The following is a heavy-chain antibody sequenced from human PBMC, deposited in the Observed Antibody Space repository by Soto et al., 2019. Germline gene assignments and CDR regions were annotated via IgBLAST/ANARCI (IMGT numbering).Heavy chain of an antibody. D-gene: IGHD3-16*01. CDR3: ARGGGPYVWFNEF. CDR2: IIPVFGTT. Sequence: SVKVSCKDSGGLFSSFAISWVRQAPGQGLEWMGGIIPVFGTTNYAQKFQGRVTITADESTNTAYMELSSLTSDDTAMYYCARGGGPYVWFNEFWGQGTQVTSPQ. CDR1: GGLFSSFA. V-gene: IGHV1-69*13. J-gene: IGHJ4*02.